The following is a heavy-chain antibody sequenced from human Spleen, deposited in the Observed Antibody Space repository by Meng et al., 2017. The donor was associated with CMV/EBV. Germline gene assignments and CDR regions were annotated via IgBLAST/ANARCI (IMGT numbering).Heavy chain of an antibody. J-gene: IGHJ6*02. Sequence: GESLKIPCAASGFSFNNFVMHWVRQAPGKGLEWVAVIWFDESNEYYADSVKGRFTISRDNSKDTLYLQMNSLRVEDTAVYYCAKDAPGAKILYGMDVWGQGTTVTVSS. CDR1: GFSFNNFV. V-gene: IGHV3-33*06. D-gene: IGHD1-26*01. CDR2: IWFDESNE. CDR3: AKDAPGAKILYGMDV.